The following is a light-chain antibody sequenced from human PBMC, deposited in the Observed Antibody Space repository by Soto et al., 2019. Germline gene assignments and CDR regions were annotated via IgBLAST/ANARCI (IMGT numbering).Light chain of an antibody. V-gene: IGLV2-8*01. Sequence: QSALPKPPSASGSPGQSVTISCPGTSSDVGGYNYVSWYQHHPDKAPKLIIYEVYKRTSGVPDRFSGSKSGNTASLTVSGLQAEDEAEYYCSSYAASDSFVVFGGGTKLTVL. CDR3: SSYAASDSFVV. J-gene: IGLJ2*01. CDR2: EVY. CDR1: SSDVGGYNY.